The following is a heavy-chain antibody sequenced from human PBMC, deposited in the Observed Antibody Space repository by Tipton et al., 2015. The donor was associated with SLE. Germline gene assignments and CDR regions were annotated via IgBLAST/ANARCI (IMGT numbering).Heavy chain of an antibody. CDR2: IYYSGST. V-gene: IGHV4-59*01. D-gene: IGHD6-13*01. Sequence: TLSLTCAVYGGSFSGYYWSWIRQPPGKGLEWIGYIYYSGSTNYNPSLKSRVTISVDTSKNQFSLKLSSVTAADTAVYYCAREGSSSFDYWGQGTLVTVSS. J-gene: IGHJ4*02. CDR3: AREGSSSFDY. CDR1: GGSFSGYY.